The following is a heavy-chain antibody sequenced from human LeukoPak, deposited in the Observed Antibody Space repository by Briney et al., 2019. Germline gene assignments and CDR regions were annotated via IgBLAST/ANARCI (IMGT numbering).Heavy chain of an antibody. CDR2: IYYSGST. Sequence: PSETLSLTCTVSGGSISSGDYYWSWIRQPPGKGLEWIGYIYYSGSTYYNPSLKSRVTISVDTSKNQFSLKLSSVTAADTAVYYCARPLMSLHSGYDRWGQGTLVTVS. D-gene: IGHD5-12*01. V-gene: IGHV4-30-4*08. CDR3: ARPLMSLHSGYDR. J-gene: IGHJ4*02. CDR1: GGSISSGDYY.